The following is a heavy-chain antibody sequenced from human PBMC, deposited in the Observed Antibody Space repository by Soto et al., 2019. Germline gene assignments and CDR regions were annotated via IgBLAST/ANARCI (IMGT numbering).Heavy chain of an antibody. CDR2: ISWNSGSI. CDR3: LFQLRLFDY. Sequence: SLKISCAASGFTFDDYAMHWVRQAPGKGLEWVSGISWNSGSIGYADSVKGRFTISRDNAKNSLYLQMDSLRAEDTALYYCLFQLRLFDYWGQGTLVTVSS. J-gene: IGHJ4*02. D-gene: IGHD2-2*01. CDR1: GFTFDDYA. V-gene: IGHV3-9*01.